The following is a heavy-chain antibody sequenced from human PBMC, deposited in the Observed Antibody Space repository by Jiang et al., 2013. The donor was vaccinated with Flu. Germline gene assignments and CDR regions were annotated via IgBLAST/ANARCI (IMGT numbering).Heavy chain of an antibody. CDR2: IIPIFGTA. CDR3: ASHPRVGATKSSYYYYYGMDV. D-gene: IGHD1-26*01. J-gene: IGHJ6*02. V-gene: IGHV1-69*06. Sequence: SGAEVKKPGSSVKVSCKASGGTFSSYAISWVRQAPGQGLEWMGGIIPIFGTANYAQKFQGRVTITADKSTSTAYMELSSLRSEDTAVYYCASHPRVGATKSSYYYYYGMDVWGQGTTVTVSS. CDR1: GGTFSSYA.